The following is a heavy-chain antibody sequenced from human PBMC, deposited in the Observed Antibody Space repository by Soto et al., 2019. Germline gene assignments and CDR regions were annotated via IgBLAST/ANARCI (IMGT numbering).Heavy chain of an antibody. V-gene: IGHV3-48*03. Sequence: VGSLRLSCAASGFTFSSYEMNWVRQAPGKGLEWVSYIGSSGSTYYADSVRGRFTTSRDNAKNSLYLQMDSLRAEDTTVYYCARGGYCVSTTCYSFNAFDIWGQGTVVTVSS. D-gene: IGHD2-2*02. CDR1: GFTFSSYE. J-gene: IGHJ3*02. CDR2: IGSSGST. CDR3: ARGGYCVSTTCYSFNAFDI.